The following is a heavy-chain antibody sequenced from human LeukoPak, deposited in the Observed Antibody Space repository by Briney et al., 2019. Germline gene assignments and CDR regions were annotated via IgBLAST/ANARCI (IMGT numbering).Heavy chain of an antibody. CDR2: MNPNSGNT. CDR3: ARGPRSFRGVPVDY. V-gene: IGHV1-8*01. D-gene: IGHD3-10*01. CDR1: GYTFTIYD. J-gene: IGHJ4*02. Sequence: ASVKVSCKASGYTFTIYDINWVRQATGQGLEWMGWMNPNSGNTGYAQKFQGRVTMTRNTSISTAYMELSSLRSEDTAVYYCARGPRSFRGVPVDYWGQGTLVTVSS.